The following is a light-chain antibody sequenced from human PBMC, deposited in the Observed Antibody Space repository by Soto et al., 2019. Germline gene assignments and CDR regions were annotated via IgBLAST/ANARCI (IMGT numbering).Light chain of an antibody. CDR3: QKFNNWPLT. CDR2: DAS. J-gene: IGKJ4*01. Sequence: EIVLTQSPGTLSLSPGERATLSCRASQSVSSNLVWYQQKPGQAPRLLIYDASTRATGVPARFSGSGSGAEFTLTISSLQSEDFAVYYCQKFNNWPLTFGGGTKVEIK. V-gene: IGKV3-15*01. CDR1: QSVSSN.